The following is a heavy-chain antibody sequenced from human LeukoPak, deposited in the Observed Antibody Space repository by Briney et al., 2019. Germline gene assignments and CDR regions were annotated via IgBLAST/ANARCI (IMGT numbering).Heavy chain of an antibody. J-gene: IGHJ4*02. V-gene: IGHV4-61*02. CDR2: IYTSGST. Sequence: SETLSLTCTVSGGSISSGSYYWSWIRQPAGKGLEWIGRIYTSGSTDYNPSLKSRVTISIDTSKNQFSLKLSSVTAADTAVYYCAGYDSSGFAAEYWGQGTLVTVSS. D-gene: IGHD3-22*01. CDR3: AGYDSSGFAAEY. CDR1: GGSISSGSYY.